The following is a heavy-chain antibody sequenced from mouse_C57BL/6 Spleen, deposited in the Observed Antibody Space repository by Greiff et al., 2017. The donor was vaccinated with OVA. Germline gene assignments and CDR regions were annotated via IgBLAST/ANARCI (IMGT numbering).Heavy chain of an antibody. J-gene: IGHJ3*01. V-gene: IGHV1-81*01. CDR2: IYPRSGNT. CDR3: ARGGGGSPPAWFAY. Sequence: VQLQQSGAELARPGASVKLSCKASGYTFTSYGISWVKQRTGQGLEWIGEIYPRSGNTYYNEKFKGKATLTADKSSSTAYMELRSLTSEDSAVYFWARGGGGSPPAWFAYWGQGTLVTDSA. CDR1: GYTFTSYG. D-gene: IGHD1-1*01.